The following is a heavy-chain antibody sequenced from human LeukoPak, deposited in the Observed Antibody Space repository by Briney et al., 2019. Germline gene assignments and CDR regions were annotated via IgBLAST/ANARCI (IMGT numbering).Heavy chain of an antibody. CDR1: GFPFSSYG. V-gene: IGHV3-33*05. D-gene: IGHD6-13*01. Sequence: PGGSLRLSCAASGFPFSSYGMHWVRQAPGKGLEWVSFISYDGTNKYYADSVKGRFTISRDNSKNTLYLQMNSLRGDHTGMYFCAKDSSSSNYYYGLDVWGQGTTVTVSS. CDR2: ISYDGTNK. J-gene: IGHJ6*02. CDR3: AKDSSSSNYYYGLDV.